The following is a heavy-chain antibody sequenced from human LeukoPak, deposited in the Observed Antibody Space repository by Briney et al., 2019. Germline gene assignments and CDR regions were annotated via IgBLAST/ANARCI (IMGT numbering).Heavy chain of an antibody. D-gene: IGHD3-10*01. J-gene: IGHJ4*02. CDR2: IRYDGSNK. Sequence: GGSLRLSCAASGFTFSSYGMHWVRQAPGKGLEWVVFIRYDGSNKYYADSVKGRFTISRDNSKNTLYLQMNSLRAEDTAVYYCAKDSGYYGSGSYLDFDYWGQGTLVTVSS. V-gene: IGHV3-30*02. CDR1: GFTFSSYG. CDR3: AKDSGYYGSGSYLDFDY.